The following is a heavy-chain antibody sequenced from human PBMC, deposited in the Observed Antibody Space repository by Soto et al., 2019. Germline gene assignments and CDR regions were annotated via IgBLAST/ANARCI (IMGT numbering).Heavy chain of an antibody. D-gene: IGHD3-10*01. V-gene: IGHV3-30*18. CDR3: AKEDYYGSGSYYNVFDY. J-gene: IGHJ4*02. Sequence: GGSLRLSCAASGFTFSSYGMHWVRQAPGKGLEWVAVISYDGSNKYYADSVKGRFTISRDNSKNTLYLQMNSLRAEDTAVYYCAKEDYYGSGSYYNVFDYWGQGTLVTVSS. CDR2: ISYDGSNK. CDR1: GFTFSSYG.